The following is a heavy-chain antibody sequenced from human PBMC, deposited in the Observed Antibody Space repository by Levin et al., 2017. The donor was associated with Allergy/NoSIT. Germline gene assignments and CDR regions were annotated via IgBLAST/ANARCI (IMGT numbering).Heavy chain of an antibody. CDR2: INEDGTTT. CDR3: ARAQSTGYNYGFDY. D-gene: IGHD5-18*01. CDR1: GFTFSSYW. V-gene: IGHV3-74*01. J-gene: IGHJ4*02. Sequence: GGSLRLSCAASGFTFSSYWMHWVRQVPGKGLMWVSRINEDGTTTTYADSVQGRFTVSRDNAKNTVYLYMNSLRAEDTAVYHCARAQSTGYNYGFDYWGQGTLVTVSS.